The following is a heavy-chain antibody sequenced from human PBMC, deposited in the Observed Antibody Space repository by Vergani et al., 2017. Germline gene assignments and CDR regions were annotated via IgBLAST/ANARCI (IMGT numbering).Heavy chain of an antibody. CDR1: GYTFTGYY. V-gene: IGHV1-2*02. CDR3: ARPTYYDFWSGSMGGFDY. CDR2: INPNSGGT. D-gene: IGHD3-3*01. Sequence: QVQLVQSGAEVKKPGASVKVSCKASGYTFTGYYMHWVRQAPGQGLEWMGWINPNSGGTNYAQKFQGRVTMTRDTYSSTAYMELSRLRSDDTAVYYCARPTYYDFWSGSMGGFDYWGQGTLVTVSS. J-gene: IGHJ4*02.